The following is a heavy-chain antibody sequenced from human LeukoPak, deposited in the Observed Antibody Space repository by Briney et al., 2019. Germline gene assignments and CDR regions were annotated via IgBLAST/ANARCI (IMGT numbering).Heavy chain of an antibody. D-gene: IGHD3-3*01. CDR3: AKVGDFWSGYYYMDV. CDR1: GFTFSSYA. V-gene: IGHV3-33*06. J-gene: IGHJ6*03. Sequence: GGSLRLSCAASGFTFSSYAMPWVRQAPGKGLEWVAVIWYDGSNKYYADSVKGRFTISRDNSKNTLDLQMNSLRAEDTAVYYCAKVGDFWSGYYYMDVWGKGTTVTVSS. CDR2: IWYDGSNK.